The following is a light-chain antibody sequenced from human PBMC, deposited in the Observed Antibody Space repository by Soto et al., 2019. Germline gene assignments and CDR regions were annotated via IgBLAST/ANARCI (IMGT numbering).Light chain of an antibody. V-gene: IGKV4-1*01. J-gene: IGKJ2*01. Sequence: DIVMTQSPDSLAVSLGERATINCKPSQSGLYSSNNKNYLAWYQQKPGQPPKLLIYWASTRESGVPDRFSGSGSGTDFTLTISSLQAEDVAVYYCQQYYSTPRTFGQGTKLEIK. CDR2: WAS. CDR3: QQYYSTPRT. CDR1: QSGLYSSNNKNY.